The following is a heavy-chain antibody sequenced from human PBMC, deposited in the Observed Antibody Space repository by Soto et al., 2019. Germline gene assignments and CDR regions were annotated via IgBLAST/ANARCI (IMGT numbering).Heavy chain of an antibody. CDR1: GFTFSSYE. CDR2: ISSSGGSTK. D-gene: IGHD3-3*01. Sequence: GSLSLSCAASGFTFSSYEMNWVRQAPGKGLEWISYISSSGGSTKYYADSVKGRFTISRDNAKNSVYLQMNSLRAEDTAVYYCARAGVTMVGVVLDPNAVDVRVQGTTVTVSS. CDR3: ARAGVTMVGVVLDPNAVDV. J-gene: IGHJ6*02. V-gene: IGHV3-48*03.